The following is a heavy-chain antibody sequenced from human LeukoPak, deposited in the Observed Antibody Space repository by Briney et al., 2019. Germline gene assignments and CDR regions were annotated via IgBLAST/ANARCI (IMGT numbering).Heavy chain of an antibody. CDR2: IYHSGST. Sequence: PSETLSLTCAVSGASISSNNWWWSWVRQPPGKGLEWIGEIYHSGSTNYNPSLKSRVTISVDTSKNQFSLKLSSVTAADTAVYYCARSVAATTLSWFDPWGQGTLVTVSS. D-gene: IGHD2-15*01. V-gene: IGHV4-4*02. CDR3: ARSVAATTLSWFDP. J-gene: IGHJ5*02. CDR1: GASISSNNW.